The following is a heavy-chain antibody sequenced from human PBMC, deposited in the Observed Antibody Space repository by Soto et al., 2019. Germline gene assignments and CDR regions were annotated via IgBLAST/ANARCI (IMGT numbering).Heavy chain of an antibody. D-gene: IGHD5-12*01. V-gene: IGHV1-69*02. J-gene: IGHJ6*02. Sequence: SVKVSCKASGGTFSSYTISWVRQAPGQGLEWMGRIIPILGIANYAQKFQGRVTITADKSTSTAYMELSSLRSEDTAVYYCASRGYLVDIPPRSDVMDVWGQGTTVTVSS. CDR1: GGTFSSYT. CDR3: ASRGYLVDIPPRSDVMDV. CDR2: IIPILGIA.